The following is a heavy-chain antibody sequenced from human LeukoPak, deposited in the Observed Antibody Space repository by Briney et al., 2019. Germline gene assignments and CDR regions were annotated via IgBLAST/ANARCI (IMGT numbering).Heavy chain of an antibody. D-gene: IGHD2-2*01. CDR1: GFNFSPYA. CDR3: ATLRDIVVVATTPTDV. V-gene: IGHV3-30-3*01. CDR2: ISNDGTTE. Sequence: GGSLRLSCVASGFNFSPYAVHWVRQAPGKGLEWVAIISNDGTTESYTDSAKGRFTISRDNFKNTLYLQMNGLRLEDTAVYYCATLRDIVVVATTPTDVWGKGTTVIVSS. J-gene: IGHJ6*04.